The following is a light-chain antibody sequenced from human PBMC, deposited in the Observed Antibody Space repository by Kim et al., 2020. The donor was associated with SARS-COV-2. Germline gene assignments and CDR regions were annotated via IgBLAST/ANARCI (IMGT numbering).Light chain of an antibody. CDR2: AAY. J-gene: IGKJ2*01. CDR1: QIIARY. Sequence: SASPGDKVTITCRLTQIIARYLAWFQQRPGKAPQLLIYAAYTLHTGAPSRFSGSGSGTDFTLTINPLQSEDSATYFCQQYFDFPYTFGQGTKLEI. CDR3: QQYFDFPYT. V-gene: IGKV1D-8*02.